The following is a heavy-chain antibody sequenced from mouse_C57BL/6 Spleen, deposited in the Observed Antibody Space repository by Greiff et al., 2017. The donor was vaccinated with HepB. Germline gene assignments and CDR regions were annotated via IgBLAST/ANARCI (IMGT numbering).Heavy chain of an antibody. CDR3: ARSDYYGSSYDY. CDR2: IYPGSGST. CDR1: GYTFTSYW. D-gene: IGHD1-1*01. Sequence: VQLQQPGAELVKPGASVKMSCKASGYTFTSYWITWVKQRPGQGLEWIGDIYPGSGSTNYNEKFKSKATLTVDTSSSTAYMQLSSLTSADSAVYYCARSDYYGSSYDYWGQGTTLTVSS. V-gene: IGHV1-55*01. J-gene: IGHJ2*01.